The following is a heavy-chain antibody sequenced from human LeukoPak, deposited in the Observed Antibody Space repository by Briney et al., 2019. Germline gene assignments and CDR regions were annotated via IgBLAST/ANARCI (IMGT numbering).Heavy chain of an antibody. CDR2: ISSSGEYT. CDR3: AKEIYAYGSRGFAY. Sequence: GGSLRLSCSASQFTFSYYGMTWVRQAPGKGLEWVSGISSSGEYTYYADSVKGRFTISRDNSKNTLYLQLNSLRVEDTAVYYCAKEIYAYGSRGFAYWGQGTQVSVSS. D-gene: IGHD3-10*01. V-gene: IGHV3-23*01. J-gene: IGHJ4*02. CDR1: QFTFSYYG.